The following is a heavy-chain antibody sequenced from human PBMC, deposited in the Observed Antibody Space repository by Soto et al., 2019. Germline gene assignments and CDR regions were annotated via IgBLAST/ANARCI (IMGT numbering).Heavy chain of an antibody. J-gene: IGHJ1*01. V-gene: IGHV3-30*18. D-gene: IGHD6-13*01. CDR2: ISYDGSNK. Sequence: GGSLRLSCAASGFTFSSYGMHWVRQAPGKGLEWVAVISYDGSNKYYADSVKGRFTISRDNSKNTLYLQMNSLRAEDTAVYYCAKPREQYSSSNSRVPKGYFQHWGQGTLVTVSS. CDR3: AKPREQYSSSNSRVPKGYFQH. CDR1: GFTFSSYG.